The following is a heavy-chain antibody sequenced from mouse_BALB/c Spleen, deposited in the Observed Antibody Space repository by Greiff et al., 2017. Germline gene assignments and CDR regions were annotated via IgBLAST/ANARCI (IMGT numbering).Heavy chain of an antibody. Sequence: QVQLKQPGAELVKPGASVKLSCKASGYTFTSYWMHWVKQRPGQGLEWIGEINPSNGRTNYNEKFKSKATLTVDKSSSTAYMQLSSLTSEDSAVYYCARGANWDGAFAYWGQGTLVTVSA. D-gene: IGHD4-1*01. V-gene: IGHV1S81*02. J-gene: IGHJ3*01. CDR3: ARGANWDGAFAY. CDR2: INPSNGRT. CDR1: GYTFTSYW.